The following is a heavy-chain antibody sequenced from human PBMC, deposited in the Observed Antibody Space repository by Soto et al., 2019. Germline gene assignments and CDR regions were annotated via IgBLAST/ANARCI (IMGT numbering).Heavy chain of an antibody. Sequence: GSLRLSCVASGFSFSDSYMSWIRQATGKGLEWISYISSSGDSIYYAGSVKGRFTISRDNAKNSLFLQMNSLRAEDTAVYYCARDTHCGGPCYSGCHDWGHGTLVTVSS. CDR1: GFSFSDSY. V-gene: IGHV3-11*01. D-gene: IGHD2-21*02. J-gene: IGHJ4*01. CDR2: ISSSGDSI. CDR3: ARDTHCGGPCYSGCHD.